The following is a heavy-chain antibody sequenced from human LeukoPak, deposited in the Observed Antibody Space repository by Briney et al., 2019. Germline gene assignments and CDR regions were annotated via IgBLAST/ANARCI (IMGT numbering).Heavy chain of an antibody. V-gene: IGHV3-23*01. J-gene: IGHJ4*02. CDR2: ISGGDGTT. D-gene: IGHD6-6*01. CDR1: GFTFSSSA. CDR3: AKAGSLDIAARQNY. Sequence: GGSLRLSCAASGFTFSSSAMSWVRQAPGKGLEWVSGISGGDGTTFYADSVKGRFTISRDNSKNTLYLQMNNLRAEDTAVYYCAKAGSLDIAARQNYWGQGTLVTVSS.